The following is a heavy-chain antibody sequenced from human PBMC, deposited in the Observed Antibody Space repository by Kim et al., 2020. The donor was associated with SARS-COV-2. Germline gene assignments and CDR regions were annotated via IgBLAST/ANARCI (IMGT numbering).Heavy chain of an antibody. J-gene: IGHJ4*02. CDR2: IIGHGGAS. V-gene: IGHV3-23*01. D-gene: IGHD1-26*01. CDR3: AKDLTLATSGSDH. Sequence: GGSLRLSCAASGFTFNVYAMSWVRQAPGQGLEWVAGIIGHGGASYYADSVKGRFTVSRDNSENTLYLQMTSLRVEDTAIYYCAKDLTLATSGSDHWGRGTLVSVSS. CDR1: GFTFNVYA.